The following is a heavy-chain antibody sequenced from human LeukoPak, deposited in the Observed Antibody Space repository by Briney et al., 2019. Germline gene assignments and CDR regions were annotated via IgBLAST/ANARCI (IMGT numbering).Heavy chain of an antibody. CDR1: GFTFNDNS. D-gene: IGHD2-2*01. CDR3: AKGPLRGTAAAIDY. CDR2: ISYDGRNK. V-gene: IGHV3-30*18. Sequence: RESLRLSSAASGFTFNDNSMQWVPQAPGEGLWCGAVISYDGRNKHYPDSVKGRFTISRDISTDTLWLQVDSLRTEDTAVYYCAKGPLRGTAAAIDYWGQGTLVTVSS. J-gene: IGHJ4*02.